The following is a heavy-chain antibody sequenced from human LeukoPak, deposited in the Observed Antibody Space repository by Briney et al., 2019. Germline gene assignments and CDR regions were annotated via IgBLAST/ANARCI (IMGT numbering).Heavy chain of an antibody. CDR1: GGSISSSSYY. Sequence: SGTLSLTCTVSGGSISSSSYYWGWIRQPPGKGLEWIGYIYYSGSTNYNPSLKSRVTISVDTSKNQFSLKLSSVTAADTAVYYCARDKWRRSGFDPWGQGTLVTVSS. D-gene: IGHD2-8*01. J-gene: IGHJ5*02. V-gene: IGHV4-61*01. CDR3: ARDKWRRSGFDP. CDR2: IYYSGST.